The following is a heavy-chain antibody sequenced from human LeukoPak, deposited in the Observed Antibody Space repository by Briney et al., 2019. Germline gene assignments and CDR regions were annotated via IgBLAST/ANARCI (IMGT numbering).Heavy chain of an antibody. CDR2: ISANNGNT. Sequence: ASVKVSCKTSGYTFTSYGINWVRQAPGQGLEWMGWISANNGNTNYAQKFQGRVTMTTDTSTSTAYMELRSLRSDDTAVYYCARDYYDSGGYFPTDAFDIWGQGTMVTVSS. CDR3: ARDYYDSGGYFPTDAFDI. CDR1: GYTFTSYG. D-gene: IGHD3-22*01. V-gene: IGHV1-18*01. J-gene: IGHJ3*02.